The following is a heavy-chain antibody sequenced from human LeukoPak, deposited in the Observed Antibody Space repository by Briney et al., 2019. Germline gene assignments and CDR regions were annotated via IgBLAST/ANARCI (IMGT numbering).Heavy chain of an antibody. V-gene: IGHV1-18*01. Sequence: ASVKVSCKASGYTLTSYGISWVRQAPGQGLEWMGWISAYNGNTNYAQKLQGRVTMTTDTSTSTAYMELRSLRSDDTAVYYCARDPGFGSPSAFDIWGQGTMVTVSS. J-gene: IGHJ3*02. CDR3: ARDPGFGSPSAFDI. CDR2: ISAYNGNT. D-gene: IGHD3-10*01. CDR1: GYTLTSYG.